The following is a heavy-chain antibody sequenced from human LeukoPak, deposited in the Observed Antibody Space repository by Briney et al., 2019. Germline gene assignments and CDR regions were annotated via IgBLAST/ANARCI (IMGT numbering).Heavy chain of an antibody. CDR2: IDPSDSYT. V-gene: IGHV5-10-1*01. CDR1: GYSFTSYW. D-gene: IGHD4-17*01. Sequence: GESLKISCKGSGYSFTSYWISWVRQMPGKGLEWMGRIDPSDSYTNYGPSFQGHVTISADKSISTAYLQWSSLKASDTAMYYCARLYGDYYYFDYWGQGTLVTVSS. CDR3: ARLYGDYYYFDY. J-gene: IGHJ4*02.